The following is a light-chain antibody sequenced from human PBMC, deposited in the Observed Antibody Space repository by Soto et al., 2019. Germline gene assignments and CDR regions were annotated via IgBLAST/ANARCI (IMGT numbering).Light chain of an antibody. CDR2: KAS. V-gene: IGKV1-5*03. CDR3: HQYYKYST. J-gene: IGKJ1*01. CDR1: QNISPW. Sequence: DIPMTQSPSTLSASVGDRVTITCRASQNISPWLAWYQQKPGEAPKLLIYKASSLASGVPSRFSGSGSGTEFTLTISSLQPDDFAIYDCHQYYKYSTFGLGTKVEIK.